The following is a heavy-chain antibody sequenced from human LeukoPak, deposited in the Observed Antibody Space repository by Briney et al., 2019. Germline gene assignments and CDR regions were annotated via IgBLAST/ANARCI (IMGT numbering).Heavy chain of an antibody. D-gene: IGHD3-22*01. CDR2: IYYSGST. V-gene: IGHV4-39*07. CDR3: ARDSSTTNYYDSSDY. CDR1: GGSISSSSYY. Sequence: SETLSLTCTVSGGSISSSSYYWGWIRQPPGKGLEWIGSIYYSGSTYYNPSLKSRVTISVDTSKNQFSLKLSSVTAADTAVYYCARDSSTTNYYDSSDYWGQGTLVTVSS. J-gene: IGHJ4*02.